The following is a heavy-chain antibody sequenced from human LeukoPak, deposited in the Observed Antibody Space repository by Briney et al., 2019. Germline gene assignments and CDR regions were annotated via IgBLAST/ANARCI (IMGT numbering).Heavy chain of an antibody. CDR1: GFTFSSYA. V-gene: IGHV3-30*01. CDR3: ARGVGYYDAFDI. D-gene: IGHD1-26*01. J-gene: IGHJ3*02. Sequence: RSLRLSCAASGFTFSSYAMHWVRQAPGKGLEWVAVISYDGSNKYYADSVKGRFTISRDNSKNTLYLQMNSLRAEDTAVYYCARGVGYYDAFDIWGQGTMVTVSS. CDR2: ISYDGSNK.